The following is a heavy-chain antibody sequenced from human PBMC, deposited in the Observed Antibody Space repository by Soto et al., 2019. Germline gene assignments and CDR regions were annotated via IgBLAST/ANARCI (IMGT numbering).Heavy chain of an antibody. D-gene: IGHD3-10*01. Sequence: LRLSCAASGFTFSSYGMHWVRQAPGKGLEWVAVISYDGSNKYYADSVKGRFTISRDNSKNTLYLQMNSLRAEDTAVYYCAKDPNYYGSGSYFFTHDLDYWGQGTLVTVSS. CDR3: AKDPNYYGSGSYFFTHDLDY. CDR1: GFTFSSYG. V-gene: IGHV3-30*18. J-gene: IGHJ4*02. CDR2: ISYDGSNK.